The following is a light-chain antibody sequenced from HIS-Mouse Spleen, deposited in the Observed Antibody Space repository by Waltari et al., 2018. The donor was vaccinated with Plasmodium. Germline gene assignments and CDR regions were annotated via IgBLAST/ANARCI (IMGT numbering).Light chain of an antibody. CDR1: PLPKNL. CDR3: YSTDSSGNHRV. J-gene: IGLJ3*02. CDR2: EDS. V-gene: IGLV3-10*01. Sequence: SYELTQPPPVSVSPGQTARTTCSGHPLPKNLAYCYQQKSGKPPVLVIYEDSKRPSGIPERFSGSSSGTMATLTISGAQVEDEADYYCYSTDSSGNHRVFGGGTKLTVL.